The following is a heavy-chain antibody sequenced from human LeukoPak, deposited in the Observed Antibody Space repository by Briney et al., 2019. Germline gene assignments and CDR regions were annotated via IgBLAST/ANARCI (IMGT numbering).Heavy chain of an antibody. J-gene: IGHJ4*02. V-gene: IGHV7-4-1*02. CDR3: ARGSSDVLRFLEWLPTDDY. D-gene: IGHD3-3*01. CDR2: INTNTGNP. CDR1: GYTFTSYA. Sequence: GASVKVSCKASGYTFTSYAMNWVRQAPGQGLEWMGWINTNTGNPTYAQGFTGRFVFSLDTSVSTAYLQISSLKAEDTAVYYCARGSSDVLRFLEWLPTDDYWGQGTLVTVSS.